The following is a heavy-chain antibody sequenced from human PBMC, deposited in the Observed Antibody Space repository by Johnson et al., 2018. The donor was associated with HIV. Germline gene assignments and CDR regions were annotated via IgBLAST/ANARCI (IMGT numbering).Heavy chain of an antibody. J-gene: IGHJ3*02. CDR3: AREVYSNFDFDAFDI. Sequence: VQLVESGGVLVQPGGSLRLSCAASGFTFSSHAMHWVRQAPGKGLEYVSGISGNGGSTYYANSVKGRFTISRDNSKNTLYVQMGSLRAEDMAVYYCAREVYSNFDFDAFDIWGQGTMVTVSS. CDR2: ISGNGGST. D-gene: IGHD6-13*01. CDR1: GFTFSSHA. V-gene: IGHV3-64*01.